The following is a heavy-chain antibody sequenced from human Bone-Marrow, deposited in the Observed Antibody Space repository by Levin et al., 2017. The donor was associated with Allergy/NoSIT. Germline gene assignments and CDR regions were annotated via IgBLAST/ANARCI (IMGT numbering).Heavy chain of an antibody. J-gene: IGHJ5*02. CDR1: GFSLTTPGEG. Sequence: SGPTLVKPTQTLTLTCTFSGFSLTTPGEGVGWIRQPPGRALEWLALIFWDDDKRYRPSLRRSLTITKDTSKNQVVLTMTDMDPVDTSPYYCAHRPHMPGNPGSGWFDPWGQGILVTVSS. CDR3: AHRPHMPGNPGSGWFDP. D-gene: IGHD1-1*01. CDR2: IFWDDDK. V-gene: IGHV2-5*02.